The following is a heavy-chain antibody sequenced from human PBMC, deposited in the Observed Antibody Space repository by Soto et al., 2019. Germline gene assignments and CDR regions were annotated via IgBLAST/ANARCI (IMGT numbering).Heavy chain of an antibody. CDR2: IHPSGAKT. D-gene: IGHD4-17*01. CDR1: GFTFTNYW. J-gene: IGHJ4*02. CDR3: ARDVWDYGDNTAN. Sequence: QVQLVQSGAEVKKPGAAVQVACKKSGFTFTNYWMHWVRQATGQGLEWMGIIHPSGAKTSYGQKFKGRVTRTMDMNTSTVYMELISLTSEVTAVDYCARDVWDYGDNTANRGQGTLVSISS. V-gene: IGHV1-46*01.